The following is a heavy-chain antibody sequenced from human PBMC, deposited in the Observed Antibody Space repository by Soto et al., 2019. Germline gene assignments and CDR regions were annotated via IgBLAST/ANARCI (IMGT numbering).Heavy chain of an antibody. CDR3: AREAIAVAGTHTGYFDY. CDR1: GGSIGGYD. J-gene: IGHJ4*02. D-gene: IGHD6-19*01. CDR2: IYYSGST. V-gene: IGHV4-59*01. Sequence: LETLCLTCTVSGGSIGGYDGSWIRQPPGKGLEWIGYIYYSGSTNYNPSLKSRVTISVDTSKNQFSLKLSSVTAADTAVYYCAREAIAVAGTHTGYFDYWGQGTLVTVSS.